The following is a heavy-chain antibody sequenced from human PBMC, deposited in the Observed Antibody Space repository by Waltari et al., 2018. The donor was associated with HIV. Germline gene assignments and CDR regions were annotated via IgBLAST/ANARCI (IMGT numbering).Heavy chain of an antibody. CDR1: GGPIQMGRYF. Sequence: QVQLQESGPGLVTPSPTLSLTCTVPGGPIQMGRYFRSWLRQPAVKGLEWIGRLYTSGSTNYNPSLKSRVTISVDTSKNQFSLKLSSVTAADTAVYYCARGSAAVPADYWGQGTLVTVSS. J-gene: IGHJ4*02. CDR3: ARGSAAVPADY. V-gene: IGHV4-61*02. CDR2: LYTSGST. D-gene: IGHD6-25*01.